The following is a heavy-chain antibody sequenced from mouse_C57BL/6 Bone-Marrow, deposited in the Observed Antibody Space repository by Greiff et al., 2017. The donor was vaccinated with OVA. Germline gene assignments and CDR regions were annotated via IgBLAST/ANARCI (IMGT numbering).Heavy chain of an antibody. D-gene: IGHD2-4*01. CDR1: GFTFSDYG. CDR3: ARGVGLRLDY. V-gene: IGHV5-17*01. Sequence: VQLKESGGGLVKPGGSLKLSCAASGFTFSDYGMHWVRQAPEKGLEWVAYISSGSSTIYYADTGKGRFTISRDNAKNTLFLQMTSLRSEDTAMYYCARGVGLRLDYWGQGTTLTVSS. J-gene: IGHJ2*01. CDR2: ISSGSSTI.